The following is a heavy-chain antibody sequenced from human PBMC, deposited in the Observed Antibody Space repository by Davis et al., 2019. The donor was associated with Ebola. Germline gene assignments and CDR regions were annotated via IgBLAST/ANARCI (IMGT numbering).Heavy chain of an antibody. Sequence: GGSLRLSCKAYGYSFDTFWTAWVRQTPAKGLEWMGIIYTGDSDTRYSPSFEGQVTISVDRSISTAFLQWSSLKASDTAMYYCAKQASLYGSIDYWGQGTLVTVSS. V-gene: IGHV5-51*01. J-gene: IGHJ4*02. CDR2: IYTGDSDT. D-gene: IGHD2/OR15-2a*01. CDR3: AKQASLYGSIDY. CDR1: GYSFDTFW.